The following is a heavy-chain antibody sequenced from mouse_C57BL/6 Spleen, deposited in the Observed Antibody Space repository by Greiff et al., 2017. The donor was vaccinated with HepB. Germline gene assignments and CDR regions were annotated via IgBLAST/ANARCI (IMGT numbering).Heavy chain of an antibody. V-gene: IGHV7-3*01. D-gene: IGHD1-1*01. J-gene: IGHJ2*01. CDR1: GFTFTDYY. Sequence: EVKLMESGGGLVQPGGSLSLSCAASGFTFTDYYMSWVRQPPGKALEWLGFIRNKANGYTTEYSASVKGRFTISRDNSQSILYLQMNALRAEDSATYYCARYKAITTVVENYFDYWGQGTTLTVSS. CDR3: ARYKAITTVVENYFDY. CDR2: IRNKANGYTT.